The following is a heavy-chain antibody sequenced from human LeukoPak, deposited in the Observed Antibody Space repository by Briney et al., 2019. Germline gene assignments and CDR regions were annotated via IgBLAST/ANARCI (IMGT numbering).Heavy chain of an antibody. CDR3: ARDSREVYSGYDIPIYYYYYMDV. CDR1: GDSVSSNSAA. D-gene: IGHD5-12*01. Sequence: TSQTLSLTCAISGDSVSSNSAAWNWIRQSPSRGLEWLGRTYYRSKWYNDYAVSVKSRITINPDTSKNQFSLQLNSVTPEDTAVYYCARDSREVYSGYDIPIYYYYYMDVWGKGTTVTVSS. V-gene: IGHV6-1*01. J-gene: IGHJ6*03. CDR2: TYYRSKWYN.